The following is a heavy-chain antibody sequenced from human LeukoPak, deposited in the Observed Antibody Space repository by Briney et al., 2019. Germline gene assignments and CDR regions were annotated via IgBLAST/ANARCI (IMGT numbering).Heavy chain of an antibody. CDR2: TYYRSKWSN. CDR3: ARYYYDSRGYYYYYYFGY. Sequence: SQTLSLTCAISGDSVSSNSAAWNWIRQSPSRGLEWLGRTYYRSKWSNDYAVSVKSRITINPDTSRNQFSLQLNSVTPEDTAVYYCARYYYDSRGYYYYYYFGYWGQGTLVTVSS. J-gene: IGHJ4*02. D-gene: IGHD3-22*01. V-gene: IGHV6-1*01. CDR1: GDSVSSNSAA.